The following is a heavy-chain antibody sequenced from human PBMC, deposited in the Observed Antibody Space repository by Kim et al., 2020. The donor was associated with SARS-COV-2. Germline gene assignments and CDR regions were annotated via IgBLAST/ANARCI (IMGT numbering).Heavy chain of an antibody. D-gene: IGHD3-9*01. CDR1: GFTFSSYS. V-gene: IGHV3-21*01. CDR3: ARDHGLRYFDWSPEDY. CDR2: ISSSSSYI. Sequence: GGSLRLSCAASGFTFSSYSMNWVRQAPGKGLEWVSSISSSSSYIYYADSVKGRFTISRDNAKNSLYLQMNSLRAEDTAVYYCARDHGLRYFDWSPEDYWGQGTLVTVSS. J-gene: IGHJ4*02.